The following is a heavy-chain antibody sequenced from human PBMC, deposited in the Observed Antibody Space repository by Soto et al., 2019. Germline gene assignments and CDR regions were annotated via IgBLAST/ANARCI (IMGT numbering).Heavy chain of an antibody. J-gene: IGHJ3*01. D-gene: IGHD4-17*01. CDR2: IRSKGYGGTT. V-gene: IGHV3-49*04. Sequence: EVQLVESGGGLVQPGRSLRLSCAASGFIFGDYGVSWVRQAPGKGLEWVGFIRSKGYGGTTEYAASVKGRFTISRDDSNSIAYLQMNSLKTEDTAVYYCIRVIPEYGDYMVEGGQGTMVTVSS. CDR1: GFIFGDYG. CDR3: IRVIPEYGDYMVE.